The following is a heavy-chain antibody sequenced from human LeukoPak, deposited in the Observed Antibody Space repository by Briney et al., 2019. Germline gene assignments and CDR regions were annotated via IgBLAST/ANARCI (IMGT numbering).Heavy chain of an antibody. CDR3: VSGLQWLY. CDR2: ISPDGSNM. CDR1: GFSFSSYW. D-gene: IGHD6-19*01. J-gene: IGHJ4*02. V-gene: IGHV3-7*01. Sequence: GGSLRLSCAASGFSFSSYWMSWVRQAPGKGLEWVANISPDGSNMLYVDSVKGRFTISRDNAKNSLYLQMNNLRAEDTAVYFCVSGLQWLYWGQGTLVTVSS.